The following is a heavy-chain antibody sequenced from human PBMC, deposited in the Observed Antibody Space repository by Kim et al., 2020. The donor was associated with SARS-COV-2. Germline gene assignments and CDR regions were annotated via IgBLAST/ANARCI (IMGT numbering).Heavy chain of an antibody. CDR2: IIPSGGTT. V-gene: IGHV1-46*01. J-gene: IGHJ4*01. D-gene: IGHD6-13*01. CDR3: ARARYSSNWSARVFDF. CDR1: GYTFTSYS. Sequence: ASVKVSCKASGYTFTSYSMHWVRQAPGQGLEWMGRIIPSGGTTSYAQKFQGRVTMTRDTSTSTVYMELSSLRSEDTDVYYCARARYSSNWSARVFDFWGQGTTVTVSS.